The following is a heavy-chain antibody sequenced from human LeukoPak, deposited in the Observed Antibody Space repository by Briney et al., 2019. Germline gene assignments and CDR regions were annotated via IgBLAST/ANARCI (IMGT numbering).Heavy chain of an antibody. CDR3: ARDLRRGSSSWYVSGGDY. Sequence: ASVKVSCKASGYTFTDYYFHWVRQAPGQGLEWMGIINPSGGSTSYAQKFQGRVTMTRDTSISTAYMELSRLRSDDTAVYYCARDLRRGSSSWYVSGGDYWGQGTLVTVSS. J-gene: IGHJ4*02. CDR1: GYTFTDYY. V-gene: IGHV1-2*02. CDR2: INPSGGST. D-gene: IGHD6-13*01.